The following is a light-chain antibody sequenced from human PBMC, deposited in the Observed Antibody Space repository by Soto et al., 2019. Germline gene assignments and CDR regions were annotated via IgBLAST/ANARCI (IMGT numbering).Light chain of an antibody. CDR3: SSYTSSSTRV. J-gene: IGLJ2*01. CDR1: SSDVGGYHY. V-gene: IGLV2-14*01. CDR2: DVS. Sequence: QSALTQPASVSGSPGQSITISCTGTSSDVGGYHYVSWYQQHPGKAPKLMIYDVSNRPSGVSNRFSGSKSGNTASLTISGLQAEDEADYYCSSYTSSSTRVFGGWTQLTVL.